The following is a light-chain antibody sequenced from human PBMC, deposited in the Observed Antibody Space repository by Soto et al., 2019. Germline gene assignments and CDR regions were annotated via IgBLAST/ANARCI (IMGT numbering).Light chain of an antibody. CDR2: DAS. CDR3: QQHNNWPLT. Sequence: ETVLTPSPSTLSLSPGERATISCRASQSVSSFLAWYQQKPGEAPRLLMYDASNRANGIPARFSGSGSGTDFTITISSLEPEDVVVYYCQQHNNWPLTFGGGTKVDIK. J-gene: IGKJ4*01. CDR1: QSVSSF. V-gene: IGKV3-11*01.